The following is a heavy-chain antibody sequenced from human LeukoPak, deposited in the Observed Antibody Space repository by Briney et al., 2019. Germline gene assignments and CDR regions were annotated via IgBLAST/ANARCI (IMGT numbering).Heavy chain of an antibody. J-gene: IGHJ3*02. Sequence: SETLSLTCSVSGGSISTYYWSWIRQPPGKGLEYIGYIYHTGSTNYNPSLKSRVTISVDTSKNQFSLKLSSVTAADTAVYYCARNGGSYTFDIWGQGTMVTVSS. V-gene: IGHV4-59*01. CDR1: GGSISTYY. CDR2: IYHTGST. D-gene: IGHD1-26*01. CDR3: ARNGGSYTFDI.